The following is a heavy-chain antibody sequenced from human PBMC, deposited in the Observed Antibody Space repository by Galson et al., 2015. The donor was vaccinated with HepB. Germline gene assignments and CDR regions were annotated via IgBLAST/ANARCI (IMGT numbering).Heavy chain of an antibody. CDR1: GGTFSSYA. Sequence: SVKVSCKASGGTFSSYAISWVRQAPGQGLEWMGGVIPIFGTANYAQKFQGRVTITADESTSTAYMELSSLRSEDTAVYYCARARPEGSYYLPYFDYWGQGTLVTVSS. V-gene: IGHV1-69*13. CDR3: ARARPEGSYYLPYFDY. D-gene: IGHD1-26*01. J-gene: IGHJ4*02. CDR2: VIPIFGTA.